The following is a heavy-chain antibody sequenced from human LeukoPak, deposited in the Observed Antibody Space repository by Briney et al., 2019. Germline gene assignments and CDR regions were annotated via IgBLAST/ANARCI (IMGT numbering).Heavy chain of an antibody. CDR2: ISAYSGNT. V-gene: IGHV1-18*04. Sequence: ASVRVSCKASGYTFTSYGISWVRQAPGQGLEWMGWISAYSGNTNYAQKLQGRVTMTTDTSTSTAYMELRSLRSDDTAVYYCARDPKYYYGSGGTFDYWGQGTLVTVSS. J-gene: IGHJ4*02. D-gene: IGHD3-10*01. CDR3: ARDPKYYYGSGGTFDY. CDR1: GYTFTSYG.